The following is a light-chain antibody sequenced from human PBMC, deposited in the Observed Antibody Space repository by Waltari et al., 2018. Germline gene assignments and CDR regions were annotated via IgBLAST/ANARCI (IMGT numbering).Light chain of an antibody. CDR3: QQNYRTPT. J-gene: IGKJ4*01. CDR1: PEIHIY. V-gene: IGKV1-39*01. CDR2: AAS. Sequence: DVQVTQSPSSLSASVGDSVTITCRTRPEIHIYLIWYQQKPGNAPKLLIYAASYLQSGVPSRFSGSGSGTDFSLTISSLQPEDFAVYYCQQNYRTPTFGGGTK.